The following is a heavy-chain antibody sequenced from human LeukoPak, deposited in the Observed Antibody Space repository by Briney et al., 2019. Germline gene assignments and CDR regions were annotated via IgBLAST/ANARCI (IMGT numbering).Heavy chain of an antibody. Sequence: PSETLSLTCTVSGGSISSYYWSWIRQPAGKGLEWIGRIYTSGTTNYNPSLKSRVTMSVDTSKNQFSLKLSSVAAADTALYYCARMYGAYVSFDYWGQGTLVTVSS. CDR1: GGSISSYY. D-gene: IGHD4/OR15-4a*01. J-gene: IGHJ4*02. CDR3: ARMYGAYVSFDY. CDR2: IYTSGTT. V-gene: IGHV4-4*07.